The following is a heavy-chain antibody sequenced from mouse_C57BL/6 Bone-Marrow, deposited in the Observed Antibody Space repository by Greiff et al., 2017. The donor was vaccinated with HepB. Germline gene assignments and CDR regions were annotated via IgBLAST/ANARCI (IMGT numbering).Heavy chain of an antibody. J-gene: IGHJ4*01. V-gene: IGHV1-52*01. CDR2: IDPSDSET. D-gene: IGHD2-2*01. Sequence: QVQLQQPGAELVRPGSSVKLSCKASGYTFTSYWLHWVKQRPIQGLEWIGNIDPSDSETHYNQKFKDKATLTVDKSSSTAYMQLSSLTSEDSAVYYWARTDYYGNDEDAMDYWGQGTSVTVSS. CDR1: GYTFTSYW. CDR3: ARTDYYGNDEDAMDY.